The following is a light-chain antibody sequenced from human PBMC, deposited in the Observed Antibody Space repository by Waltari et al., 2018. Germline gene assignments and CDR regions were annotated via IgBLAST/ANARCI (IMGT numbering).Light chain of an antibody. CDR2: DVS. J-gene: IGLJ1*01. V-gene: IGLV2-14*03. CDR3: GSYTSSTTLA. Sequence: QSALTQPASVSGSPGQSITISCTGPRSDVGGYDYVSWYQQHPGKAPKLILYDVSNRPLEVSHRFSGSKSGNTASLTISGLQADDEAEYYCGSYTSSTTLAFGTGTKVTVL. CDR1: RSDVGGYDY.